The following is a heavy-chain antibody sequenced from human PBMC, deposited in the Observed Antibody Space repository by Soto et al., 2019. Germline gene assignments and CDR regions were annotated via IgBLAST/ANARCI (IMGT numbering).Heavy chain of an antibody. CDR1: GFTFSSYA. CDR2: ISGSGGST. V-gene: IGHV3-23*01. D-gene: IGHD2-21*02. J-gene: IGHJ4*02. CDR3: AKDLPYCGGDWYSSYFDY. Sequence: GESLKISCAASGFTFSSYAMSWVRQAPGKGLEWVSAISGSGGSTYYADSVKGRFTISRDNSKNTLYLQMNSLRAEDTAVYYCAKDLPYCGGDWYSSYFDYWGQGTLVTVSS.